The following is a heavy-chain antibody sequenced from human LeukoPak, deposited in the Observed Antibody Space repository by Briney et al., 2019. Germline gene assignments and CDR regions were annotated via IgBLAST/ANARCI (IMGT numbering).Heavy chain of an antibody. Sequence: GRSLRLSCAASGFTFSSYAMHWVRQAPGKGLEWVAVISYDGSNKYYADSVKGRFTISRDNSKNTLYLQMNSLRAEETAVYYCGGGEWLVYWGQGTLVTVSS. CDR2: ISYDGSNK. V-gene: IGHV3-30-3*01. CDR1: GFTFSSYA. J-gene: IGHJ4*02. D-gene: IGHD6-19*01. CDR3: GGGEWLVY.